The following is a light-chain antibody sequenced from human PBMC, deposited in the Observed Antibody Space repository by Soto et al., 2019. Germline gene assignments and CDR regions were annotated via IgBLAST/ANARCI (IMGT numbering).Light chain of an antibody. V-gene: IGKV1-39*01. J-gene: IGKJ5*01. CDR1: QSISSY. Sequence: EIKMTQSPSSLSASERDRVTITCRAGQSISSYLNWYAQKPREAPKLLIYADSSLQSGVPSRFSGSGSGTDFTLTISSLQAEDVVTYYCQQSYSTRITFGQGTRLEIK. CDR3: QQSYSTRIT. CDR2: ADS.